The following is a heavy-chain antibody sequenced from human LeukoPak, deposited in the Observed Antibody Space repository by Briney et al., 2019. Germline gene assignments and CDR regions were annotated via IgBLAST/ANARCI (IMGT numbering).Heavy chain of an antibody. CDR3: ARQMAVAGRYYYYGMDV. CDR2: IDWDDDK. V-gene: IGHV2-70*11. CDR1: GFSLSTSGMC. Sequence: SGPALVKPTQTLTLTCTLSGFSLSTSGMCVSWIRQPPGKALEWLARIDWDDDKYYSTSLGTRVTVSKDTSKNQVVLRMTNMDPDDTGTYYCARQMAVAGRYYYYGMDVWGLGTTVTVSS. D-gene: IGHD6-19*01. J-gene: IGHJ6*02.